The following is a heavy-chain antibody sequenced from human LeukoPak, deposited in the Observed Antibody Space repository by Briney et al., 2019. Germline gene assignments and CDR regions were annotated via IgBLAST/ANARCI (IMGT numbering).Heavy chain of an antibody. CDR1: GFTFSSYA. Sequence: GGSLRLSCAASGFTFSSYAMSWVRQAPGKGLEWISSITGSGANTFYADSVKGRVTISRDNSENMLHLQVNSLRAEDTAIYYCAKGISSQKIDWFDPWGQGNLVTVSS. CDR3: AKGISSQKIDWFDP. V-gene: IGHV3-23*01. J-gene: IGHJ5*02. D-gene: IGHD2-15*01. CDR2: ITGSGANT.